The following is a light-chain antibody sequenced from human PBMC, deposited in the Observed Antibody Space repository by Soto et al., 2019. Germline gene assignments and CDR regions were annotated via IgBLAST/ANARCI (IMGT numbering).Light chain of an antibody. J-gene: IGLJ1*01. CDR2: DVI. CDR1: RSDIGGYNF. V-gene: IGLV2-11*01. Sequence: QSVLTHPRSVSGSPGQSVTISCTGTRSDIGGYNFVSWYQQHPGQAPKLIIYDVIKRPSGVPDRFSGSKSGNTASLTIYGLQAEDEADYYCCSYAGGYTHVFGTGTKVTVL. CDR3: CSYAGGYTHV.